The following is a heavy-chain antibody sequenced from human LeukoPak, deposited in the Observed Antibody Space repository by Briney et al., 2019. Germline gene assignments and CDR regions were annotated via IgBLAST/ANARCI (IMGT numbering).Heavy chain of an antibody. CDR2: INPNSGGT. J-gene: IGHJ4*02. Sequence: ASVKVSCKASGYTFSDYYINWPRQAPGQGLEWMGWINPNSGGTNYPQRFQGRVTMTTDTSIATAYMELSGLTSDDTALYYCAREHSPTTRSSGTLDFWGQGTLVTVSS. D-gene: IGHD1-14*01. CDR1: GYTFSDYY. CDR3: AREHSPTTRSSGTLDF. V-gene: IGHV1-2*02.